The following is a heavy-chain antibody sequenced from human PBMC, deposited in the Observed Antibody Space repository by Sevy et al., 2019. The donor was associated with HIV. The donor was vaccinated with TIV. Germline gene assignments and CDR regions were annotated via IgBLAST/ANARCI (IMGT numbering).Heavy chain of an antibody. CDR1: GFPFSSYE. CDR2: ITNSGSTK. Sequence: WGSLRLSCTASGFPFSSYEMNWARQAPGKGLEWVSYITNSGSTKYYSDSVKGRFTISRDNAKNSLYLQMNNLRAEDTAVYYCARDLPPSATTVAHFDYWGRGTLVTVSS. J-gene: IGHJ4*02. CDR3: ARDLPPSATTVAHFDY. V-gene: IGHV3-48*03. D-gene: IGHD4-17*01.